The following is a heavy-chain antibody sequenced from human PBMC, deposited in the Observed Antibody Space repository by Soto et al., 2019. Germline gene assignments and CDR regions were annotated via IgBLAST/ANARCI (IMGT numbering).Heavy chain of an antibody. V-gene: IGHV4-59*02. D-gene: IGHD3-10*01. Sequence: PSETLSLTCTVSGASVSSYYWSWIRQPPGKGLEWLGYILYTGNTNYNPSLKSRVTMSVGTSKNPVSLKLSAVTAADTAVYFCARAAYGSGSYYAPYYYYAMDVWGQGTTVTVSS. CDR3: ARAAYGSGSYYAPYYYYAMDV. CDR1: GASVSSYY. J-gene: IGHJ6*02. CDR2: ILYTGNT.